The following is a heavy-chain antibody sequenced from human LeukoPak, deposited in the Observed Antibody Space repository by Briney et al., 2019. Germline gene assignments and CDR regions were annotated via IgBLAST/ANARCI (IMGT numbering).Heavy chain of an antibody. CDR3: ARVGWAGYSSGWSLDY. J-gene: IGHJ4*02. CDR2: INHSGST. CDR1: GGSFSGYY. D-gene: IGHD6-19*01. Sequence: SETLSLTCAVYGGSFSGYYWSWIRQPPGKGLEWIGEINHSGSTNYNPSLKSRVTISVDTSKNQFSLKLSSVTAADTAVYYCARVGWAGYSSGWSLDYWGQGTLVTVSS. V-gene: IGHV4-34*01.